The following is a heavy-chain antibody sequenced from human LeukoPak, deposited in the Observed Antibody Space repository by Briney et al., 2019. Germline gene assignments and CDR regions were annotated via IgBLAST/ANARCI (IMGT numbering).Heavy chain of an antibody. CDR3: ARVSSSGWYDYYYYYGMDV. V-gene: IGHV4-59*01. CDR1: GGSISSYY. Sequence: SETLSLTCTVSGGSISSYYWSWNRQPPGKGLEWIGYIYYSGSTNYNPSLKSRVTISVDTSKNQFSLKLSSVTAADTAVYYCARVSSSGWYDYYYYYGMDVWGQGTTVTVSS. D-gene: IGHD6-19*01. CDR2: IYYSGST. J-gene: IGHJ6*02.